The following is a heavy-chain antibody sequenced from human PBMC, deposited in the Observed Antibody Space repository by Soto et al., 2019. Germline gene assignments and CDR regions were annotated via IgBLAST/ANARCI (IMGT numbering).Heavy chain of an antibody. CDR2: IHISGST. V-gene: IGHV4-39*01. Sequence: QLQLQESGPGLVKPSETLSLRCTVSGDSITSRSYYGGWIRQSPETGLEWIGSIHISGSTYYNPSLKSRVTLSVDRSKNQFSLKVNSVRAADTAVYYCARHDFRYCSDSSCRSFDHGGQGTVVTVSS. D-gene: IGHD2-2*01. J-gene: IGHJ4*02. CDR1: GDSITSRSYY. CDR3: ARHDFRYCSDSSCRSFDH.